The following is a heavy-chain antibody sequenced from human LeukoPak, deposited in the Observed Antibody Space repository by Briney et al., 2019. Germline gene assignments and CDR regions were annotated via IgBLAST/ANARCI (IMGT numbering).Heavy chain of an antibody. CDR1: GASLTSGDYY. J-gene: IGHJ4*02. Sequence: SETLSLTCTLSGASLTSGDYYWIWTRQHPGQGLEWIGYIYSTGNTYYNMSLKSRVTISVDTSKNQFSLKLSSVTAADTAVYYCARHLQSGSGWYQPDYWGQGTLVTVSS. CDR3: ARHLQSGSGWYQPDY. V-gene: IGHV4-30-4*08. D-gene: IGHD6-19*01. CDR2: IYSTGNT.